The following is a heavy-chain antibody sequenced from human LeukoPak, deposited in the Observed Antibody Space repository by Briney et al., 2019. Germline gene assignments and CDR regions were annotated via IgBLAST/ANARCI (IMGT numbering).Heavy chain of an antibody. CDR2: IWYDGSNK. CDR3: AREKHGDFYPFAS. CDR1: GFTFSSYG. Sequence: PGGSLRLSCAASGFTFSSYGMRWVRQAPGKGLEWVAVIWYDGSNKYYADSVKGRFTISRDNSKNTLYLQMTSLRAEDTAVYYCAREKHGDFYPFASWGQGTLVTVSS. D-gene: IGHD3-10*01. V-gene: IGHV3-33*01. J-gene: IGHJ4*02.